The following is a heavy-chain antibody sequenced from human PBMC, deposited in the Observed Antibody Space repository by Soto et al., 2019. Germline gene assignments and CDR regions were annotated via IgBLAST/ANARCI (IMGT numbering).Heavy chain of an antibody. CDR3: ARQNSGDYYYYGMDV. V-gene: IGHV3-48*03. J-gene: IGHJ6*02. CDR1: GFPFSSYE. Sequence: PGGSLRLSCTASGFPFSSYEINWVRQAPGMGLEWVSYVSSSGDTLFYADSVKGRFTVSRVNAKNSLFLQMNSLRVEDTAVYYCARQNSGDYYYYGMDVWGPGATVTVS. D-gene: IGHD2-21*01. CDR2: VSSSGDTL.